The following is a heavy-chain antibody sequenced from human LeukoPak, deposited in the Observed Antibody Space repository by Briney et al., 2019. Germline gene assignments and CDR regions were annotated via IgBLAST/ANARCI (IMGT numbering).Heavy chain of an antibody. Sequence: GGSLRLSCAASGFTFNKYWMTWVRQAPGKGPEWVANIKQDGSQRYYVDSVRGRFTISRDNAKNSLFLQMNGLRAEDTAVYYCARRGGSSSRRSPIDYWGQGTLVTVSS. CDR3: ARRGGSSSRRSPIDY. J-gene: IGHJ4*02. CDR1: GFTFNKYW. D-gene: IGHD6-6*01. CDR2: IKQDGSQR. V-gene: IGHV3-7*01.